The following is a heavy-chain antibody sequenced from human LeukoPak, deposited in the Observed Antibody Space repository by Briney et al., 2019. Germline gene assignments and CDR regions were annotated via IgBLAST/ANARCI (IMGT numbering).Heavy chain of an antibody. Sequence: PSETLSLTCSVSDGSISSDSFLWGWIRQPPGKGLEWIGNIYYSGSTHYNPSLKSRVTISLDTSNNQFSLKLNAVTAADTAVYYCAGGDFWGQGTQVTVSS. CDR2: IYYSGST. V-gene: IGHV4-39*07. D-gene: IGHD2/OR15-2a*01. CDR1: DGSISSDSFL. J-gene: IGHJ4*02. CDR3: AGGDF.